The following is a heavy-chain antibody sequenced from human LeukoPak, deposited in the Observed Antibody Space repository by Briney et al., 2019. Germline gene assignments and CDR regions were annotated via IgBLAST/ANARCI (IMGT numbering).Heavy chain of an antibody. CDR3: ARGVGSGYDYSYFDY. CDR1: GGSFSGYY. D-gene: IGHD5-12*01. Sequence: PSETLSLTCAVYGGSFSGYYWSWIRQPPGKGLEWIGEINHSGSTNYNPSLKSRVTISVDTSKNQFSLKLSSVTAADTAVYYCARGVGSGYDYSYFDYWGQGTLVTVSS. V-gene: IGHV4-34*01. CDR2: INHSGST. J-gene: IGHJ4*02.